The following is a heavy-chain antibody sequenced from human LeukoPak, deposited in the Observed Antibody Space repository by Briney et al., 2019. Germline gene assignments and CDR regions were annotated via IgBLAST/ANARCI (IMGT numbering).Heavy chain of an antibody. CDR1: GFTFSSYE. V-gene: IGHV3-48*03. D-gene: IGHD6-19*01. CDR2: ISSSGSTI. Sequence: PGGSLRLSCAASGFTFSSYEMNWVRQAPGKGLEWVSYISSSGSTIYYADSVKGRFTISRDNAKNSLYLQMNSLRAEDTAAYYCARDGGYSSGWRFDYWGQGTLVTVSS. CDR3: ARDGGYSSGWRFDY. J-gene: IGHJ4*02.